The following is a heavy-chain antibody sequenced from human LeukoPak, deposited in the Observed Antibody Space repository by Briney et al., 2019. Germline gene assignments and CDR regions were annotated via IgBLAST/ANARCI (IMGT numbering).Heavy chain of an antibody. CDR1: GYTFTNYW. CDR2: IYPGDSDT. V-gene: IGHV5-51*01. J-gene: IGHJ4*02. Sequence: GESLKISCEGAGYTFTNYWIGRVRQMRGKGLEWMGIIYPGDSDTRYSPSFQGQVTISADKSINTAYLQWSSLKASDTAIYYCARRYYDILTGPDPSFDYWGQGILVTVSS. CDR3: ARRYYDILTGPDPSFDY. D-gene: IGHD3-9*01.